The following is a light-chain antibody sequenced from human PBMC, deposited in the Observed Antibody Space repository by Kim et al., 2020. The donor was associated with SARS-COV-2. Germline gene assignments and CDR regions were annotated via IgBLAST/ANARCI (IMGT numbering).Light chain of an antibody. CDR1: DLGSKK. Sequence: VAPGQTASITCGGNDLGSKKVHWYQQKPRQAPVLVIYRINNRPSGIPDRFSGSKSGNTATLTINRAQAGDEADYFCQVWDSTLTVVFGGGTQLTVL. CDR2: RIN. CDR3: QVWDSTLTVV. V-gene: IGLV3-9*01. J-gene: IGLJ2*01.